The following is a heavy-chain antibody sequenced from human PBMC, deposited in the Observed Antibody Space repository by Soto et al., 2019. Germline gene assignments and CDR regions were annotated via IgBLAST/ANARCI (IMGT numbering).Heavy chain of an antibody. J-gene: IGHJ5*02. CDR2: IYHSGST. D-gene: IGHD1-1*01. CDR3: ARDQLEGNWFDP. V-gene: IGHV4-59*11. CDR1: GGSFSPHY. Sequence: SETLSLTCTVSGGSFSPHYWSWTRQPPGKGLEWIGYIYHSGSTLYNPSLKSRVTISVDKSKNQFSLKLSSVTAADTAVYYCARDQLEGNWFDPWGQGTLVTVSS.